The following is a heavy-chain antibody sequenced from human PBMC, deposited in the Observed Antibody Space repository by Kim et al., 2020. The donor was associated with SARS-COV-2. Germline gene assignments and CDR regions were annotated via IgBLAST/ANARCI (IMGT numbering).Heavy chain of an antibody. J-gene: IGHJ5*02. CDR2: INHSGST. V-gene: IGHV4-34*01. Sequence: SETLSLTCAVYGGSFSGYYWSWIRQPPGKGLEWIGEINHSGSTNYNPSLKSRVTISVDTSKNQFSLKLSSVTAADTAVYYCARGLLWVVVVAAIRGPRWFDPWGQGTLVTVSS. CDR1: GGSFSGYY. D-gene: IGHD2-15*01. CDR3: ARGLLWVVVVAAIRGPRWFDP.